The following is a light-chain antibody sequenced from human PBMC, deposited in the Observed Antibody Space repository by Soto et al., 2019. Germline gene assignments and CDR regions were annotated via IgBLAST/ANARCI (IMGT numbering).Light chain of an antibody. J-gene: IGKJ1*01. CDR2: GAS. Sequence: EIVLTQSPGTLSLSPGERATLSCRASQSVRSNYLAWYQQKPGQAPRLLIYGASSRATGIPDRFSGSGSGTDFTLTITRLEPEDVAVYSCQQYGSLPWTFGQGTKVEIK. CDR3: QQYGSLPWT. CDR1: QSVRSNY. V-gene: IGKV3-20*01.